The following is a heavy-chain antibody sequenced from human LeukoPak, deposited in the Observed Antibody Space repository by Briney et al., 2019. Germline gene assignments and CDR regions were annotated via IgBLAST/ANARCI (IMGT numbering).Heavy chain of an antibody. Sequence: SETLSLTCTVSGGSISSYYWSWIRQPPGKGLEWIGYIYYSGSTNYNPSLKSRVTISVDTSKNQFSLKLSSVTAADTAVYYCARLGVYYYDSSGYYPSPHWFDPWGQGTLVTVSS. J-gene: IGHJ5*02. CDR2: IYYSGST. V-gene: IGHV4-59*08. CDR3: ARLGVYYYDSSGYYPSPHWFDP. D-gene: IGHD3-22*01. CDR1: GGSISSYY.